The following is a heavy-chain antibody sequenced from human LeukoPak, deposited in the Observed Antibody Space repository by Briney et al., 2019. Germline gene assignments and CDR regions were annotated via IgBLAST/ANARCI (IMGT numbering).Heavy chain of an antibody. Sequence: GGSLRLSCAASGFTFSSYAMSWVRQAPGKGLEWVSAISGSGGSTYYADSVKGRFTVSRDNSKNTLYLQMNSLRVEDTAVYYCATPYDYDFWSGYSSFDYWGQGTLVTVSS. D-gene: IGHD3-3*01. CDR1: GFTFSSYA. J-gene: IGHJ4*02. CDR2: ISGSGGST. CDR3: ATPYDYDFWSGYSSFDY. V-gene: IGHV3-23*01.